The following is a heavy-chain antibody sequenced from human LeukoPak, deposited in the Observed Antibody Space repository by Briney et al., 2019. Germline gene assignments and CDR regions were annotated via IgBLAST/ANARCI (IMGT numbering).Heavy chain of an antibody. Sequence: PGGSLRLSCAASGFTFSSYSMNWVRQAPGKGLEWVSSISSSSSYIYYADSVKGRFTISRDNAKNSLYLQMNSLRAEDTAVYYCAKVQLWLPTDYYFDYWGQGTLVTVSS. D-gene: IGHD5-18*01. CDR2: ISSSSSYI. CDR3: AKVQLWLPTDYYFDY. V-gene: IGHV3-21*01. J-gene: IGHJ4*02. CDR1: GFTFSSYS.